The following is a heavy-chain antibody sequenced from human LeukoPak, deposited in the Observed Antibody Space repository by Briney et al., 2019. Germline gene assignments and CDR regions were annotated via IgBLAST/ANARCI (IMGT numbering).Heavy chain of an antibody. CDR1: GYTFTGYY. V-gene: IGHV1-2*02. D-gene: IGHD3-3*01. Sequence: GASVKVSGKASGYTFTGYYMHWVRQAPGQGLEWMGWINPNSGGTNYAQKFQGRVTMTRDTSISTAYMELSRLRSDDTAVYYCAREPLPYDFWSGRFDYWGQGTLVTVSS. CDR3: AREPLPYDFWSGRFDY. J-gene: IGHJ4*02. CDR2: INPNSGGT.